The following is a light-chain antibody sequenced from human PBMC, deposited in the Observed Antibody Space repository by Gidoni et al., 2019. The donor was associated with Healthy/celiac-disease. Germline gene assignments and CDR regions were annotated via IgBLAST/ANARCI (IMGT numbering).Light chain of an antibody. CDR2: RNN. J-gene: IGLJ3*02. Sequence: QSVLTQPPSASGTPGQRVTSSCSGSSPNSGSNYVSWYQQLPGTAPKLLIYRNNQRPAGVPDRFSGSKSGTSASLAISGLRSEDEADYYCAAWDDSLSAVFGGGTKLTVL. CDR1: SPNSGSNY. V-gene: IGLV1-47*01. CDR3: AAWDDSLSAV.